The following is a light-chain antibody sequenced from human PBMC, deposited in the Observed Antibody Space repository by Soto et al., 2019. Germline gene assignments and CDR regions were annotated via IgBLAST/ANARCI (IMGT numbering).Light chain of an antibody. J-gene: IGKJ3*01. CDR2: AAS. CDR1: QDISSY. CDR3: QQHNTYPLFT. Sequence: DIQLTQSPSFLSASVGDRVTITCRASQDISSYLSWYQQKPGKAPKLLIYAASTLQNGVPSRFSGSGSWTEFTLTISSLQPEDFATYYCQQHNTYPLFTFGPGTKVDI. V-gene: IGKV1-9*01.